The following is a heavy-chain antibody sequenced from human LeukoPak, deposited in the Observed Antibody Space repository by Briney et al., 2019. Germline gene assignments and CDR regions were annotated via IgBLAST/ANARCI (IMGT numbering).Heavy chain of an antibody. CDR1: GFTFSTYT. V-gene: IGHV3-21*01. CDR3: AREAVAGDKFDY. D-gene: IGHD6-19*01. CDR2: ISSSSSYI. J-gene: IGHJ4*02. Sequence: GGSLRLSCAASGFTFSTYTMNWVRQAPGKGLEWVSSISSSSSYIYYADSVKGRFTISRDNAKNSLYLQMNSLRAEDTAVYYCAREAVAGDKFDYWGQGTLVTVSS.